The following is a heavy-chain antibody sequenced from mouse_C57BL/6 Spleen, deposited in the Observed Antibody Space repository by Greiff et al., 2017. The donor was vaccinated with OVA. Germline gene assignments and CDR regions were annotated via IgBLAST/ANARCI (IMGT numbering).Heavy chain of an antibody. D-gene: IGHD2-5*01. Sequence: QVQLKQPGAELVKPGASVKMSCKASGYTFTSYWITWVKQRPGQGLEWIGDIYPGSGSTNYNEKFKSKATLTVDTSSSTAYMQLSSLTSEDSAVYYCARWDSNYVWFAYWGQGTLVTVSA. J-gene: IGHJ3*01. CDR3: ARWDSNYVWFAY. CDR2: IYPGSGST. V-gene: IGHV1-55*01. CDR1: GYTFTSYW.